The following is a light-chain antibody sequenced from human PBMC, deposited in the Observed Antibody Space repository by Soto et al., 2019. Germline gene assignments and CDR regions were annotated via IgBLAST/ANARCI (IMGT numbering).Light chain of an antibody. CDR2: AAS. V-gene: IGKV1-39*01. CDR3: QQSYSSPWT. CDR1: QSINSY. J-gene: IGKJ1*01. Sequence: DIQMTQSPSSLSASVGDRVTITCRASQSINSYLNWYQQKPGKAPKFLIYAASSLQSGVPSRLRGSGSGTDFTLTISSLQSEDCATYYCQQSYSSPWTFGQGTKVEI.